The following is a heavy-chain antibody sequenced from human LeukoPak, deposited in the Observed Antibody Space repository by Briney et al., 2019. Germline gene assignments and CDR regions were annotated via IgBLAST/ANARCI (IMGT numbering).Heavy chain of an antibody. CDR3: ARGHSGSHQRTDAYDL. Sequence: GGSLRLSCAASGFTFSSYSMNWVRQAPGKGLEWVSSISTSSTYIYYADSVKGRFTISRDNAKNSLYLQMNSLRAEDTAVYYCARGHSGSHQRTDAYDLWGQGTMVTVSS. V-gene: IGHV3-21*01. CDR1: GFTFSSYS. CDR2: ISTSSTYI. J-gene: IGHJ3*01. D-gene: IGHD1-26*01.